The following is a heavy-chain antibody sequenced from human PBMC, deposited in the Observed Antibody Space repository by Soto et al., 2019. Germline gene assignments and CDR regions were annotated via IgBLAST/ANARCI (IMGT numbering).Heavy chain of an antibody. Sequence: GGSLRLSCAASGFTFSSYAMSWVRQAPGKGLEWVSAISGSGGSTYYADSVKGRFTISRDNSKNTLYLQMNSLRAEDTAVYYCAKDRGVRGVITGLFDPWGQGTLVTVSS. D-gene: IGHD3-10*02. CDR2: ISGSGGST. J-gene: IGHJ5*02. CDR1: GFTFSSYA. CDR3: AKDRGVRGVITGLFDP. V-gene: IGHV3-23*01.